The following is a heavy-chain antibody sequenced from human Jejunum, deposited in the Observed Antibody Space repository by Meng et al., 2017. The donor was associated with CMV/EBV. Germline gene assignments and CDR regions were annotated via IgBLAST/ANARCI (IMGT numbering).Heavy chain of an antibody. CDR2: IKPDGSET. Sequence: CAASGFSFSTYWMSWVRQAPGKGLEWVTNIKPDGSETYYVDSVKGRLTISRDNAKNSLYLQVNSLRAEDTGVYFCARDRYGGTDYWGQGTLVTVSS. CDR1: GFSFSTYW. CDR3: ARDRYGGTDY. V-gene: IGHV3-7*01. J-gene: IGHJ4*02. D-gene: IGHD4-23*01.